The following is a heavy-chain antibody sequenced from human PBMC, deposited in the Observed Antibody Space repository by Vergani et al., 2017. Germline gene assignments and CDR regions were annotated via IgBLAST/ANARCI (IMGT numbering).Heavy chain of an antibody. CDR2: ISAYNGNT. Sequence: QVQLVQSGAEVKKPVASVKVSCKASGYTFTIYGISWVRQAPGQGLEWMGWISAYNGNTKYAQKLQGRVTMTTDTSTSTAYMELKSLRSDDTAVYYCARVGYSSVWYNWFDPWGQGTLVTVSA. J-gene: IGHJ5*02. CDR3: ARVGYSSVWYNWFDP. D-gene: IGHD6-19*01. V-gene: IGHV1-18*01. CDR1: GYTFTIYG.